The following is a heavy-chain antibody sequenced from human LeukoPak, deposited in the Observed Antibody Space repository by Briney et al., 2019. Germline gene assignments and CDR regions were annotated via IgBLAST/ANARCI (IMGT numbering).Heavy chain of an antibody. CDR2: IKEDGGEK. Sequence: GGSLRLSCAASGFTFSSYWMSWVRQAPGKGLEWVANIKEDGGEKNYVDSVKGRFTISRDNAKDSLSLQMNSLRAEDTAVYYCARDTGIVVVPAAMPDYYYGMDVWGQGATVTVSS. V-gene: IGHV3-7*01. CDR3: ARDTGIVVVPAAMPDYYYGMDV. J-gene: IGHJ6*02. D-gene: IGHD2-2*01. CDR1: GFTFSSYW.